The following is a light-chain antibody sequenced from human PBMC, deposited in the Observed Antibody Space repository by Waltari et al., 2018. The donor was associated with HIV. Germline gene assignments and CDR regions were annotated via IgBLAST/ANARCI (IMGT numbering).Light chain of an antibody. Sequence: DIVLTQSPDSLAVSLGERATVNCRSTHSILYNSNNNSYLGWYKQKTGQPPKLLIYWASTRASGTPDRFTGSGSGTDFDLTISSLQAEDAAVYDCQQYFSTPPTFGQGTKVEIK. V-gene: IGKV4-1*01. J-gene: IGKJ1*01. CDR1: HSILYNSNNNSY. CDR2: WAS. CDR3: QQYFSTPPT.